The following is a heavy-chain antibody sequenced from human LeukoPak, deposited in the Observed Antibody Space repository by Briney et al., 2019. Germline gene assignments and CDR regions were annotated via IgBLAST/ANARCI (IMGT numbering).Heavy chain of an antibody. Sequence: SETLSLTCAVYGGSFSGYYWSWIRQPPGKGLEWIGEINHSGSTNYNPSLKSRVTISVDTSKNQFSLKLSSVTAADTAVYYCARRGAGDLNYYMDVWGKGTTVTISS. J-gene: IGHJ6*03. CDR3: ARRGAGDLNYYMDV. CDR1: GGSFSGYY. D-gene: IGHD4-17*01. CDR2: INHSGST. V-gene: IGHV4-34*01.